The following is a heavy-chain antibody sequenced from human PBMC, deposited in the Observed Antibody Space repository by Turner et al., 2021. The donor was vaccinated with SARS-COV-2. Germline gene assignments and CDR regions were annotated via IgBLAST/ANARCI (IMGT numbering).Heavy chain of an antibody. Sequence: EVQLLESGGGLVQPGGSLKFSCAASGFTFSSYAMSWVRQPPGKGLEWVSGIHVSGDTSYYADSVRGRFTISRDNSKNTLYLQMNSLRAEDTAVYYCAKDHEATRGHFDYWGQGTLITVSS. J-gene: IGHJ4*02. V-gene: IGHV3-23*01. CDR2: IHVSGDTS. CDR3: AKDHEATRGHFDY. D-gene: IGHD5-12*01. CDR1: GFTFSSYA.